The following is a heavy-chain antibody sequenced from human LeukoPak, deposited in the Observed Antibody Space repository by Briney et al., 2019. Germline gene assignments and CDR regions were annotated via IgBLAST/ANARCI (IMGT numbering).Heavy chain of an antibody. CDR1: GFTFSSYW. J-gene: IGHJ4*01. V-gene: IGHV3-7*01. CDR2: IRQDGGEK. D-gene: IGHD6-13*01. Sequence: GGSLRLSCAVSGFTFSSYWMNWVRQAPGKGREWVASIRQDGGEKSYVDSVKGRFTISRDNTIDSVYLQMSSPRAEDTAVYYCARDGTAAGLYFDLWGHGTLVTVSS. CDR3: ARDGTAAGLYFDL.